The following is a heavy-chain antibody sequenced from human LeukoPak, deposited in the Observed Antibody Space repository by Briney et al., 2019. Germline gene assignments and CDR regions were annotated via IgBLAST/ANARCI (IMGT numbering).Heavy chain of an antibody. CDR3: ARDGVYGDYAY. D-gene: IGHD4-17*01. Sequence: GGSLRLSCAASGFTFSSYSMNWVRQAPGKGLEWVSSISSSSCIYYADSVKGRFAISRDNAKNSLYLQMNGLRAEDTAVYYCARDGVYGDYAYWGQGTLVTVSS. CDR1: GFTFSSYS. J-gene: IGHJ4*02. CDR2: ISSSSCI. V-gene: IGHV3-21*01.